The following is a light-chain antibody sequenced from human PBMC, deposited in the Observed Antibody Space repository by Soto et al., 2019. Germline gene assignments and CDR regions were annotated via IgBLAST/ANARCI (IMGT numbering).Light chain of an antibody. CDR1: QSVSSSY. CDR2: GAS. V-gene: IGKV3-20*01. Sequence: EIVLTQSPGTLSLSPGERATLSCRASQSVSSSYLAWYQQKPGQAPSLLIYGASSRATGLPDRFSGRGSGADFTLTISRLEPEDVAVYYCQQYDSSPRTFGQGTKVEIK. CDR3: QQYDSSPRT. J-gene: IGKJ1*01.